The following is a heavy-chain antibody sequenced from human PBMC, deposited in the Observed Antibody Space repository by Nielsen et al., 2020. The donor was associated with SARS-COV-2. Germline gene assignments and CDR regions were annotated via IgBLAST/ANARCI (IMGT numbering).Heavy chain of an antibody. CDR3: ARDNSGSYPKGGYFQH. CDR2: ISYDGSNK. D-gene: IGHD1-26*01. J-gene: IGHJ1*01. CDR1: GFTFSSYG. Sequence: GESLKISCAASGFTFSSYGMHWVRQAPGKGLEWVAVISYDGSNKYYADSVKGRFTISRDNSKNTLYLQMNSLRAEDTAVYYCARDNSGSYPKGGYFQHWGQGTLVTVSS. V-gene: IGHV3-30*03.